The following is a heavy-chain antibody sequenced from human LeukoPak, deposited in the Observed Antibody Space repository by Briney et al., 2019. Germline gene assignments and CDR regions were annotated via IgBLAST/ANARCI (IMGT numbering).Heavy chain of an antibody. D-gene: IGHD3-22*01. Sequence: GGSLRLSCAASGFTFSSYGMSWVRQAPGKGLEWVSAISGSGGSTYYADSVKGRFTISRDNSKNTLYLQMNSLRAEDTAVYYCVKDPSGYYDSSGYYGFAGFDYWGQGTLVTVSS. CDR2: ISGSGGST. CDR1: GFTFSSYG. J-gene: IGHJ4*02. V-gene: IGHV3-23*01. CDR3: VKDPSGYYDSSGYYGFAGFDY.